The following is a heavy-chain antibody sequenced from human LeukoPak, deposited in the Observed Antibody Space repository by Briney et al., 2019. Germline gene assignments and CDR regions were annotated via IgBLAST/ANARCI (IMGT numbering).Heavy chain of an antibody. CDR2: IIPIFGTA. CDR1: GGTFSSYA. Sequence: ASVNVSCKASGGTFSSYAISWVRQAPGQGLEWMGGIIPIFGTANYAQKFQGRVTITADESTSTAYMELSSLRSEDTAVYYCATSSIAAPYYYYGMDVWGQGTTVTVSS. D-gene: IGHD6-6*01. CDR3: ATSSIAAPYYYYGMDV. V-gene: IGHV1-69*13. J-gene: IGHJ6*02.